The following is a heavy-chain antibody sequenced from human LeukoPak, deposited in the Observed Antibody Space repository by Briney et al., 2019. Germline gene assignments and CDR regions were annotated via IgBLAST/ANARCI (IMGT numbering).Heavy chain of an antibody. Sequence: SETLSLTCAVYGGSFSGYYWSWIRQPPGKGLEWIGEINRSGSTNYNPSLKSRVTISVDTSKNQFSLKLSSVTAADTAVYYCARAYIAAGWFDPWGQGTLVTVSS. CDR2: INRSGST. V-gene: IGHV4-34*01. CDR3: ARAYIAAGWFDP. J-gene: IGHJ5*02. CDR1: GGSFSGYY. D-gene: IGHD6-13*01.